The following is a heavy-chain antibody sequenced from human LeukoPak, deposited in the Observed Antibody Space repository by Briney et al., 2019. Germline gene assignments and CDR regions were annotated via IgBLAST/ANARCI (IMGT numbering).Heavy chain of an antibody. CDR2: ISSSGSTI. V-gene: IGHV3-48*04. Sequence: PGGSLRLSCAASGFTFSSYSMNWVRQAPGKGLEWVSYISSSGSTIYYADSVKGRFTISRDNAKNSLYLQMNSLRAEDTAVYYCASTGTILGTYYFDYWGQGTLVTVSS. CDR3: ASTGTILGTYYFDY. D-gene: IGHD1-1*01. CDR1: GFTFSSYS. J-gene: IGHJ4*02.